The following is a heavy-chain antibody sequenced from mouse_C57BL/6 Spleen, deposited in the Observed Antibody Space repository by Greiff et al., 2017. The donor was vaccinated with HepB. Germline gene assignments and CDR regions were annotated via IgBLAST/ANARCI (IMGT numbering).Heavy chain of an antibody. CDR1: GYTFTSYW. J-gene: IGHJ4*01. CDR3: ARHYGSSYYAMDY. D-gene: IGHD1-1*01. V-gene: IGHV1-50*01. CDR2: IDPSDSYT. Sequence: VQLQQPGAELVKPGASVKLSCKASGYTFTSYWMQWVKQRPGQGLEWIGEIDPSDSYTNYNQKFKGKATLTVDTSSSTAYMQLSSLTSEDSAVYYCARHYGSSYYAMDYWGQGTSVTVSS.